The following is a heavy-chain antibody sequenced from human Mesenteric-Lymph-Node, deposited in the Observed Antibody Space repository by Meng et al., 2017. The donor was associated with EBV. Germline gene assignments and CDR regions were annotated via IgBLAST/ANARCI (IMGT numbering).Heavy chain of an antibody. CDR3: ARGMGATEVRY. CDR2: IYSGGST. J-gene: IGHJ4*02. D-gene: IGHD1-26*01. CDR1: GFTVGNNY. Sequence: EVQLVGSGGGLIQPGGALRLSCAAFGFTVGNNYMSWVRQAPGKGLEWVSFIYSGGSTYYADSVKGRFTISRDNSKNTLYLQMNSLRAEDTAVYYCARGMGATEVRYWGQGTLVTVSS. V-gene: IGHV3-53*01.